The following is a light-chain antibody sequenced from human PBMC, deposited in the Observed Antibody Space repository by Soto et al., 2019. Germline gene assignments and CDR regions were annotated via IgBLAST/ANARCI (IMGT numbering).Light chain of an antibody. J-gene: IGKJ1*01. CDR1: QSISSY. V-gene: IGKV1-39*01. CDR3: QQSYSTPPT. Sequence: IQTTQSPSSLSASVGDRVTIPCRASQSISSYLNWYQQKPGKAPKLLIYAASSLQSRVPSRFSGSGSGTDFTLTISSLQPEDFATYYCQQSYSTPPTFGQGTKV. CDR2: AAS.